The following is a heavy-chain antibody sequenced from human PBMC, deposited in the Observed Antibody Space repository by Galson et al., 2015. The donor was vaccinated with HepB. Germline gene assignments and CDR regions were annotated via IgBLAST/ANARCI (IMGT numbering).Heavy chain of an antibody. CDR3: ARAGCSSTSCYRWGWFDP. V-gene: IGHV1-69*02. Sequence: SVKVSCKASGGTFSSYTISWVRQAAGQGLDWMGRIIPILGIANYAQKFQGRVTITADKSTSTAYMELSSLRSEDTAVYYCARAGCSSTSCYRWGWFDPWGQGTLVTVSS. D-gene: IGHD2-2*01. J-gene: IGHJ5*02. CDR2: IIPILGIA. CDR1: GGTFSSYT.